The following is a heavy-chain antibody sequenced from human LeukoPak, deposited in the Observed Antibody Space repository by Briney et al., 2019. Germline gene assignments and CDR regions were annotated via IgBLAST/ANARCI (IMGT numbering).Heavy chain of an antibody. CDR3: AKPRGWKGPYYFDY. D-gene: IGHD1-1*01. CDR1: GFTFSSYA. CDR2: ISGSGGST. Sequence: GGSLRLSCAASGFTFSSYAMSWVRQAPGRGLEWVSDISGSGGSTNYADSVKGRFTISRDNSKNTLYLQMNSLRAEDTAVYYCAKPRGWKGPYYFDYWGQGTLVTVSS. J-gene: IGHJ4*02. V-gene: IGHV3-23*01.